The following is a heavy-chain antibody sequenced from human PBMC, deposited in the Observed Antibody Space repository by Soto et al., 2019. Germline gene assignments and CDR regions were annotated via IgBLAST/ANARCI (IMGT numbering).Heavy chain of an antibody. CDR1: GFTFSDYY. CDR2: ISSSSSYT. CDR3: ARVVHYYGSGSYFGPYFDY. Sequence: GGSLRLSCAASGFTFSDYYMSWIRQAPGKGLEWVSYISSSSSYTNYADSVKGRFTISRDNAKNSLYLQMNSLRAEDTAVFYCARVVHYYGSGSYFGPYFDYWGQGT. J-gene: IGHJ4*02. V-gene: IGHV3-11*05. D-gene: IGHD3-10*01.